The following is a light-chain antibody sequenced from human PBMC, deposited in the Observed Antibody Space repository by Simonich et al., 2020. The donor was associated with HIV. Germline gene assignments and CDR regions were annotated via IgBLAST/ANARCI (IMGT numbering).Light chain of an antibody. CDR2: WAS. J-gene: IGKJ3*01. CDR3: QQYYSTPFT. CDR1: QSVLYSPTNKNY. V-gene: IGKV4-1*01. Sequence: DIVMTQSPDSLAVSLGESATINCKSSQSVLYSPTNKNYLAWYQQKPGQPPNLLIYWASTREAGVPDRFSGSGSETDFTLTISSLQVEDVAVYYCQQYYSTPFTFGPGTKVDIK.